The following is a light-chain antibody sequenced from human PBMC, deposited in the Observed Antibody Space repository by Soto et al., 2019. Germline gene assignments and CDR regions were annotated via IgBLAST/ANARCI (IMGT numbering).Light chain of an antibody. CDR1: QSVSSY. Sequence: EIVMMQSPYTLSLSPGGGATLSCMASQSVSSYLAWYQQKPGQPPRLLIYRTSIRATGIPARLSGSGSGTEFTLTISSMQSEDFAVYYCQQYYNWLTFGGGTKVDIK. J-gene: IGKJ4*01. CDR2: RTS. CDR3: QQYYNWLT. V-gene: IGKV3-15*01.